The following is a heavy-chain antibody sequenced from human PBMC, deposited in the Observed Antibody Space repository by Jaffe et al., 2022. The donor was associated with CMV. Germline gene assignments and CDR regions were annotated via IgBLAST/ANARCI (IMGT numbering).Heavy chain of an antibody. CDR2: INHSGST. J-gene: IGHJ4*02. D-gene: IGHD3-22*01. CDR1: GGSFSGYY. V-gene: IGHV4-34*01. Sequence: QVQLQQWGAGLLKPSETLSLTCAVYGGSFSGYYWSWIRQPPGKGLEWIGEINHSGSTNYNPSLKSRVTISVDTSKNQFSLKLSSVTAADTAVYYCARGPRRGSSGYYLDYWGQGTLVTVSS. CDR3: ARGPRRGSSGYYLDY.